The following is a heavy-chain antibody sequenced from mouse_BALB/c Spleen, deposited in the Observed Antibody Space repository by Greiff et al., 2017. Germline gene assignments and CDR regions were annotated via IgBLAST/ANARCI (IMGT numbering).Heavy chain of an antibody. CDR2: IDPENGDT. V-gene: IGHV14-4*02. CDR1: GFNIKDYY. Sequence: VQLQQSGAELVRSGASVKLSCTASGFNIKDYYMHWVKQRPEQGLEWIGWIDPENGDTEYAPKFQGKATMTADTSSNTAYLQLSSLTSEDTAVYYCRQGTTMITTGKWAMDYWGQGTSVTVAS. CDR3: RQGTTMITTGKWAMDY. J-gene: IGHJ4*01. D-gene: IGHD2-4*01.